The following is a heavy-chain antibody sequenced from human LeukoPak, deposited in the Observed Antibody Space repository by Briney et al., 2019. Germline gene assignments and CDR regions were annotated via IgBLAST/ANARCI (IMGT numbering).Heavy chain of an antibody. CDR2: IYSGGST. CDR1: GFTFRTYN. CDR3: ARSYYDNSGYYFDY. Sequence: GGSLRLPCAASGFTFRTYNMNWVRQAPGKGLEWVSVIYSGGSTYYADSVKGRFTISRDNSKNTLYLQMNSLRAEDTAIYYCARSYYDNSGYYFDYWGQGTLVTVSS. V-gene: IGHV3-53*01. D-gene: IGHD3-22*01. J-gene: IGHJ4*02.